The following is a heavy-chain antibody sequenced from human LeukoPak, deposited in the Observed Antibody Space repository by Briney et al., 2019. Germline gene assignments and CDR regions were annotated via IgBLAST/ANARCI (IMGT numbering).Heavy chain of an antibody. Sequence: GGSLRLSCAASGFTFSNHYMDWVRQAPGKGLEWVGRIRNKVNSYSTEYAASVKGRFTISRDDSKNSLYLQMNSLKTEDTAVYYCAREREDWGLAFDYWGQGTLVTVSS. CDR2: IRNKVNSYST. CDR1: GFTFSNHY. J-gene: IGHJ4*02. V-gene: IGHV3-72*01. CDR3: AREREDWGLAFDY. D-gene: IGHD3/OR15-3a*01.